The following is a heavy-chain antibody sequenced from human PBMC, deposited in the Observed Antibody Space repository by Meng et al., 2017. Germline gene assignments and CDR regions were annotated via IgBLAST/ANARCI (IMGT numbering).Heavy chain of an antibody. D-gene: IGHD6-19*01. CDR2: ISWNSGSI. V-gene: IGHV3-9*03. CDR1: GFTFDDYA. J-gene: IGHJ3*02. Sequence: SLRLSCAASGFTFDDYAMHWVRQAPGKGLEWVSGISWNSGSIGYADSVKGLFTISRDNAKNSLYLQMNSLRAEDMALYYCAKLDSSDGKGAFDIWGQGTMVTVSS. CDR3: AKLDSSDGKGAFDI.